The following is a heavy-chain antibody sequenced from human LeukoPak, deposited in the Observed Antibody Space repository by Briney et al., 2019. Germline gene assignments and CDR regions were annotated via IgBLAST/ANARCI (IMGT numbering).Heavy chain of an antibody. Sequence: ASVKVSCKASGGTFSSYAISWVRQAPGQGLEWMGGIIPIFGTANYAQKFQGRVTITADESTSTAYMELSSLRSDDTAVYYCARGENYGDYVGPSYYYGMDVWGQGTTVTVSS. V-gene: IGHV1-69*01. CDR2: IIPIFGTA. CDR3: ARGENYGDYVGPSYYYGMDV. CDR1: GGTFSSYA. J-gene: IGHJ6*02. D-gene: IGHD4-17*01.